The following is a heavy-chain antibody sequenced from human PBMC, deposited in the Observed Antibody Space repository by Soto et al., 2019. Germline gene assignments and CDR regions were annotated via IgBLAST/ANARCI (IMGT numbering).Heavy chain of an antibody. V-gene: IGHV3-23*01. J-gene: IGHJ4*02. CDR1: GFTFSSYA. Sequence: GGSLRLSCAASGFTFSSYAMSWVRQAPGKGLEWVSAISGSGGSTYYADSVKGRFTISRDNSKNTLYLQMNSLRAEDTAVYYCAKDLKPIWFGELGAFDYWGQGTLVTVSS. CDR3: AKDLKPIWFGELGAFDY. D-gene: IGHD3-10*01. CDR2: ISGSGGST.